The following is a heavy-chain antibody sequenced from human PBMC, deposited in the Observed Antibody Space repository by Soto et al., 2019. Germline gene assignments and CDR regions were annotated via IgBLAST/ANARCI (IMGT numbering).Heavy chain of an antibody. Sequence: QVQLVQSGAEVKKPGSSVKVSCKASGGTFSSYAISWVRQAPGQGLEWMGGIIPIFGTANYAQKFQGRVTITADKSTSTAYMELSSLRSEDTAVYYCARDGMPYSSGRYGGGYYYYGMDVWGQGTTVTVSS. D-gene: IGHD6-19*01. V-gene: IGHV1-69*06. J-gene: IGHJ6*02. CDR2: IIPIFGTA. CDR3: ARDGMPYSSGRYGGGYYYYGMDV. CDR1: GGTFSSYA.